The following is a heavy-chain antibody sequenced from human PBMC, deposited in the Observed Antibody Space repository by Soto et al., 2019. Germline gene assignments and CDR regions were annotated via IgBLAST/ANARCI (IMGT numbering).Heavy chain of an antibody. CDR3: ERADRTLVTSYGLDV. D-gene: IGHD2-21*02. Sequence: SETLSLTCPISTGSFSGFYCTWIRPPPGEGLEWIGEINHSGTTNFNPSLRSRLTISLDSSKKHFSLKLTSMTAADAAVYYCERADRTLVTSYGLDVWGQGTTVTVSS. J-gene: IGHJ6*02. CDR1: TGSFSGFY. CDR2: INHSGTT. V-gene: IGHV4-34*01.